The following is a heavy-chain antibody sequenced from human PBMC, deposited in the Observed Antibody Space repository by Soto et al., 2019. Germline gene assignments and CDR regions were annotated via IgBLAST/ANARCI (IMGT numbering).Heavy chain of an antibody. CDR3: ARGSQWFAVTTD. J-gene: IGHJ4*02. V-gene: IGHV1-8*01. CDR1: GYTFTSYD. D-gene: IGHD4-17*01. CDR2: MNPISGDT. Sequence: QVQLVQSGAEVKKPGASVKVSCKASGYTFTSYDINWVRQATGQGLEWMGWMNPISGDTGYAQKFQGRVTMTRNTSISTAYMELSSLRSEDTAVYYCARGSQWFAVTTDWGQGTLVTVSS.